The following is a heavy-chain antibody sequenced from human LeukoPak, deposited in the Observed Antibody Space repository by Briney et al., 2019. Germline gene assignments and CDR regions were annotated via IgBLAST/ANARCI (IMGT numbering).Heavy chain of an antibody. CDR1: GGTFSSYT. V-gene: IGHV1-69*04. D-gene: IGHD2-2*01. CDR2: IIPILGIA. Sequence: SVKVSCKASGGTFSSYTISWVRQAPGQGLEWMGRIIPILGIANYAQKFQGRVTITADKSTSTAYMERSSLRSEDTAVYYCARDLEDIVVVPAASGVHWGQGTLVTVSS. CDR3: ARDLEDIVVVPAASGVH. J-gene: IGHJ4*02.